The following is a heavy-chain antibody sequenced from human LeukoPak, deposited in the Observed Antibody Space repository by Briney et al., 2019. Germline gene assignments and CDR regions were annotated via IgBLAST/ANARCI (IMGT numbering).Heavy chain of an antibody. J-gene: IGHJ4*02. CDR1: GFTVSSNY. CDR3: ASDACPSGWPCFDS. CDR2: ISGSGGST. Sequence: PGGSLRLSCAVSGFTVSSNYMNWVRQAPGKGLEWVSAISGSGGSTYYADSVKGRFTISRDNSKNTLYLQMNSLRDEDTAVYYCASDACPSGWPCFDSWGQGTLVTVSS. D-gene: IGHD6-19*01. V-gene: IGHV3-23*01.